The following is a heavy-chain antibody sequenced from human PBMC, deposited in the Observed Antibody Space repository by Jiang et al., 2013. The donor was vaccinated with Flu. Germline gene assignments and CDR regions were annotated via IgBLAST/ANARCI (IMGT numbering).Heavy chain of an antibody. Sequence: SLTCTVSSGSISTYYWSWIRQPHGKGLEWIGQIYYSGSTNYNPSLKSRVTISLDTSKNQFSLKMNSVTAADTAVYYCAGGPGWLTVYWGQGTLVTVSS. V-gene: IGHV4-59*01. CDR3: AGGPGWLTVY. CDR2: IYYSGST. J-gene: IGHJ4*02. CDR1: SGSISTYY. D-gene: IGHD3-22*01.